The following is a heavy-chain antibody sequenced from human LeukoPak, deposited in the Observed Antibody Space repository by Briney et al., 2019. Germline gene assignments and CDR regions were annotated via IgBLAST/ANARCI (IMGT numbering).Heavy chain of an antibody. D-gene: IGHD3-22*01. CDR1: GDSMSTYY. V-gene: IGHV4-59*01. CDR3: ARESTYYDSSGYYYYFDY. CDR2: IYNSGST. J-gene: IGHJ4*02. Sequence: SETLSLTCTVSGDSMSTYYWTWIRQPPGKGLEWIGYIYNSGSTNYNPSLKTRVTISVDTSKNQFSLKLSSVTAADTAVYYCARESTYYDSSGYYYYFDYWGQGSLVTVSS.